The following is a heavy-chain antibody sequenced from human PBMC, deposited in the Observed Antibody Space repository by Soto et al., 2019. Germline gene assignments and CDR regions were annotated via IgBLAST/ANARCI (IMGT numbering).Heavy chain of an antibody. CDR1: GFTFSSYA. D-gene: IGHD4-17*01. CDR2: ISYDGSNK. J-gene: IGHJ4*02. CDR3: ARDSNAPDDYGGRSHFDY. Sequence: GGSLRLSCAASGFTFSSYAMHWVRQAPGKGLEWVAVISYDGSNKYYADSVKGRFTISRDNSKNTLYLQMNSLRAEDTAVYYCARDSNAPDDYGGRSHFDYWGQGTLVTVSS. V-gene: IGHV3-30-3*01.